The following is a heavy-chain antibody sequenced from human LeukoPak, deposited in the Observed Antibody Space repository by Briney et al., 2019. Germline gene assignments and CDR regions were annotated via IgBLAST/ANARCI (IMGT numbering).Heavy chain of an antibody. D-gene: IGHD3-9*01. CDR1: GGSISSSSYY. CDR3: ARVLLRYFDG. V-gene: IGHV4-39*07. J-gene: IGHJ4*02. Sequence: NPSETLSLTCTVSGGSISSSSYYWGWIRQPPGKGLEWIGSIYYSGSTYYNPSLKSRVTISVDTSKNQFSLKLSSVTAADTAVYYCARVLLRYFDGWGQGTLVTVSS. CDR2: IYYSGST.